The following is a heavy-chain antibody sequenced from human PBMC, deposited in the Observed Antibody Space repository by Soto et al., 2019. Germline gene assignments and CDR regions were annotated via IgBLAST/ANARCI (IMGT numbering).Heavy chain of an antibody. V-gene: IGHV3-74*01. CDR1: GFTFSSYW. J-gene: IGHJ5*02. CDR2: INSDGSST. Sequence: GGSLRLSCAASGFTFSSYWMHWVRQAPGKGLVWVSRINSDGSSTSYADSVKGRFTISRDNAKNTLYLQMNSLRAEDTAVYYCAREAHIVVVTAIQYNWLDPWGQGTLVTVSS. D-gene: IGHD2-21*02. CDR3: AREAHIVVVTAIQYNWLDP.